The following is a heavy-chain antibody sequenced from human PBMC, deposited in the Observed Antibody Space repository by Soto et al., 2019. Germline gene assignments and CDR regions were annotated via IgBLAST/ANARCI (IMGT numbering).Heavy chain of an antibody. V-gene: IGHV4-59*01. Sequence: SETLSLTCTVSGGSISSYYWSWIRQPPGKGLEWIGYIYYSGSTNYNPSLKSRVTISVDTSKNQFSLKLSSVTAADTAVYYCAREALETAVAGGRLFDYWGQGTLVTVSS. CDR2: IYYSGST. J-gene: IGHJ4*02. CDR3: AREALETAVAGGRLFDY. D-gene: IGHD6-19*01. CDR1: GGSISSYY.